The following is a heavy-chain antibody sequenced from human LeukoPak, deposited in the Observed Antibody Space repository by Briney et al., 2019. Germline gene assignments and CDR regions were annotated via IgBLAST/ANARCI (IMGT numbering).Heavy chain of an antibody. Sequence: GGSLRPSCAASGFTFSSYGMHWVRQAPGKGLEWVAVIWYGGSNKYYADSVKGRFTISRDNSKNTLYLQMNSLRAEDTAVYYCARADSDWRYFDCWGQGTLVTVSS. CDR3: ARADSDWRYFDC. CDR2: IWYGGSNK. D-gene: IGHD6-19*01. J-gene: IGHJ4*02. V-gene: IGHV3-33*01. CDR1: GFTFSSYG.